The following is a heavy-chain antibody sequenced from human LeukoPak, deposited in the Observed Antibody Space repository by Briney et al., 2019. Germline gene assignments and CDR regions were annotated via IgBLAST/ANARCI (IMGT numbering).Heavy chain of an antibody. D-gene: IGHD2-2*01. Sequence: PGGSLRLSCAASRFTFSTYGMHWVRQAPGKGLEWVAVISYDGSNKYYADSVKGRFTISRDNSKNTLYLQMNSLRAEDTAVYYCARDNEYCSSTSCQNWFDPWGQGTLVTVSS. V-gene: IGHV3-30*19. CDR1: RFTFSTYG. CDR2: ISYDGSNK. J-gene: IGHJ5*02. CDR3: ARDNEYCSSTSCQNWFDP.